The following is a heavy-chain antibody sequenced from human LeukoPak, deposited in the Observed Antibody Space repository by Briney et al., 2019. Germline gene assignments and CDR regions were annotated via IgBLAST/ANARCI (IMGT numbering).Heavy chain of an antibody. Sequence: SETLSLTCAVYGGSFSGYYWSWIRQPPGKGLEWIGEINHSGSTNYNPSLKSRVTISVDTSKNQFSLKLSSVTAADAAVYYCARGRYSSGWYLGYYFDYWGQGTLVTVSS. J-gene: IGHJ4*02. CDR1: GGSFSGYY. D-gene: IGHD6-19*01. CDR3: ARGRYSSGWYLGYYFDY. V-gene: IGHV4-34*01. CDR2: INHSGST.